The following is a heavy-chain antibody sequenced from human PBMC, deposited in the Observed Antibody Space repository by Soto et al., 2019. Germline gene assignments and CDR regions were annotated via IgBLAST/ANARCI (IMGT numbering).Heavy chain of an antibody. CDR1: GFTFSRHG. CDR3: AKVDVSTAGSFDY. V-gene: IGHV3-23*01. J-gene: IGHJ4*02. Sequence: GGSLRLSCGASGFTFSRHGLSWVRQAPGKGLEWVSTINPSGDRTFYADSVRGRFTISRDNSKNTVYLQMNSLSVGDTAVYLCAKVDVSTAGSFDYWGQGALVTVSS. D-gene: IGHD6-13*01. CDR2: INPSGDRT.